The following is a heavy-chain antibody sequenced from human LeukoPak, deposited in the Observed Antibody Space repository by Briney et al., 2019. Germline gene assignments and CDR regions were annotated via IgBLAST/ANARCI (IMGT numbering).Heavy chain of an antibody. CDR2: VYSSGHT. V-gene: IGHV4-59*01. CDR3: ASLTSSHGDYGLSDHYLDV. D-gene: IGHD4-17*01. Sequence: LETLSLTCTVSGGAISSFYCSWIRQPPGRGLEWIGYVYSSGHTNSDPSLKSRVTMSVDASKNQFSLRLSSVTPADTAVYYCASLTSSHGDYGLSDHYLDVWGKGTTVTVSS. CDR1: GGAISSFY. J-gene: IGHJ6*03.